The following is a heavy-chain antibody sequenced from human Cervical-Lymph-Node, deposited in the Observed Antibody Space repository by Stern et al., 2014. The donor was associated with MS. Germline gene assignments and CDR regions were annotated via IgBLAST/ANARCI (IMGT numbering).Heavy chain of an antibody. Sequence: VQLVESGAEVQKPGSSVKVSCRASGGTFSSSDISWVRQAPGQGLAWMGVIIPIIVTANYAQNYQGRVTITADESTSTAYMELSSLRSEDTAIYYCALGGFGHYFEYWGQGTLVTVSS. CDR1: GGTFSSSD. V-gene: IGHV1-69*01. D-gene: IGHD3-10*01. CDR3: ALGGFGHYFEY. J-gene: IGHJ4*02. CDR2: IIPIIVTA.